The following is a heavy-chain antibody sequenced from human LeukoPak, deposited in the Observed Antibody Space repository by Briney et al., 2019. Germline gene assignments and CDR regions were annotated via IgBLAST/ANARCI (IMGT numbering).Heavy chain of an antibody. CDR3: ARDYCSSTSCYSRARHGAFDI. Sequence: PSETLSLTCTVSGGSISSYYWSWIRQPPGKGLEWIGYIYYSGSTNYNPSLKSRVTISVDTSKNQFSLKLSSVTAADTAVYYCARDYCSSTSCYSRARHGAFDIWGQGTMVTASS. D-gene: IGHD2-2*01. V-gene: IGHV4-59*01. J-gene: IGHJ3*02. CDR1: GGSISSYY. CDR2: IYYSGST.